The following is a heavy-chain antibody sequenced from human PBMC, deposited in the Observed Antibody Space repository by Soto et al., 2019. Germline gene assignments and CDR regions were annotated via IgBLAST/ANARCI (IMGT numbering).Heavy chain of an antibody. J-gene: IGHJ6*02. CDR1: GFTFSSYW. CDR3: ARMWAVAGLYYYYGMDV. CDR2: INSDGSST. D-gene: IGHD6-19*01. V-gene: IGHV3-74*01. Sequence: EVQLVESGGGLVQPGGSLRLSCAASGFTFSSYWMHWVRQAPGKGLVWVSRINSDGSSTSYADSVKGRFTISRDNAKNTLYLQMNRLRAEDKAGYYCARMWAVAGLYYYYGMDVWGQGTTVTVSS.